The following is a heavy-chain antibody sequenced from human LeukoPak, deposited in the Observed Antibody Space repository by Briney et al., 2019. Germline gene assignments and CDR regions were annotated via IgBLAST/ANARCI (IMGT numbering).Heavy chain of an antibody. Sequence: GGSLRLSCAASGFTFSGSAMHWVRQAPGRGLEWVSSISTSSSYIYYADSVKGRFTISRDNAKNSLYLQMNSLRAEDTAVYYCAELGITMIGGVWGKGTTVTISS. J-gene: IGHJ6*04. D-gene: IGHD3-10*02. V-gene: IGHV3-21*01. CDR3: AELGITMIGGV. CDR2: ISTSSSYI. CDR1: GFTFSGSA.